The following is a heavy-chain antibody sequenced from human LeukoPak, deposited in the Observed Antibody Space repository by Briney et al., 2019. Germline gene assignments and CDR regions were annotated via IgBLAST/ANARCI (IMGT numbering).Heavy chain of an antibody. CDR1: GYTFNSYD. CDR3: ARVLRYDFWSAYYFDY. Sequence: ASVNVSCKASGYTFNSYDISWVRQAPGQGLEWMAWISTYNGNTNYALKVQGRATMTTDTSTSTAYTELRSLRSDDTAVYYCARVLRYDFWSAYYFDYWGQGTLVTVSS. D-gene: IGHD3-3*01. J-gene: IGHJ4*02. V-gene: IGHV1-18*01. CDR2: ISTYNGNT.